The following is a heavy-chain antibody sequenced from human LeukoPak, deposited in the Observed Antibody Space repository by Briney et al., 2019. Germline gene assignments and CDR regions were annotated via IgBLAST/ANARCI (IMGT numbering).Heavy chain of an antibody. CDR1: GFTFSSYA. CDR3: ARDLVRGVIITAVAFDI. D-gene: IGHD3-10*01. CDR2: ISYDGSNK. V-gene: IGHV3-30-3*01. J-gene: IGHJ3*02. Sequence: PGGSLRLSCAASGFTFSSYAMHWVRQAPGKGLEWVAVISYDGSNKYYADSVKGRFTISRDNSKNTLYLQMNSLRAEDTAVYYCARDLVRGVIITAVAFDIWGQGTMVTVSS.